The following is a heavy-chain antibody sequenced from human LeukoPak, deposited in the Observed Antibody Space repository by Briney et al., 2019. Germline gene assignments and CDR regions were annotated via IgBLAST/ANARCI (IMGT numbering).Heavy chain of an antibody. CDR1: GYTFTSYD. Sequence: ASVKVSCKASGYTFTSYDINWVRQATGQGLEWMGWMNPNSGNTGYAQKFQGRVTITRNTFISTAYMELSSLRSEDTAVYYCARVYRNGQISEEYYYYYMDVWGKGTTVTVSS. CDR2: MNPNSGNT. J-gene: IGHJ6*03. V-gene: IGHV1-8*03. CDR3: ARVYRNGQISEEYYYYYMDV. D-gene: IGHD3-16*02.